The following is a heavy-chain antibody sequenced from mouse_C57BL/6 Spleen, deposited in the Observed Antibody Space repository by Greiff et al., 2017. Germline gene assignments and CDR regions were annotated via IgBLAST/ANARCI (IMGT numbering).Heavy chain of an antibody. CDR3: ARGGSYYLDY. CDR1: GYAFSSYW. V-gene: IGHV1-80*01. CDR2: IYPGDGDT. Sequence: VQVVESGAELVKPGASVKISCKASGYAFSSYWMNWVKQRPGKGLEWIGQIYPGDGDTNYNGKFKGKATLTADKSSSTAYMQLSSLTSEDSAVYFCARGGSYYLDYWGQGTTLTVSS. J-gene: IGHJ2*01.